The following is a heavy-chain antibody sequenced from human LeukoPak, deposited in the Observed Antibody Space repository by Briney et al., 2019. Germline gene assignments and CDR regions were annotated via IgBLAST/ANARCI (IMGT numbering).Heavy chain of an antibody. Sequence: GASVKVSCKASGYTFTSYDINWVRQATGQGLEWTGWMNPNSGNTGYAQKFQGRVTMTRNTSISTAYMELSSLRSEDTAVYYCARVSPNTVTTLQYFDYWGQGTLVTVSS. CDR1: GYTFTSYD. CDR2: MNPNSGNT. CDR3: ARVSPNTVTTLQYFDY. D-gene: IGHD4-17*01. J-gene: IGHJ4*02. V-gene: IGHV1-8*01.